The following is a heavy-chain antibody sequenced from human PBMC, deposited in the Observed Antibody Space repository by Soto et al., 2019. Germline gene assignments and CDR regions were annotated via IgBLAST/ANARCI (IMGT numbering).Heavy chain of an antibody. V-gene: IGHV4-39*01. Sequence: KTSETLSLTCVVSGGSVTNTTYFWGWIRQPPGKGPEWIGSIYYSGTTYSNPSLKSRLTMSIDTSKNQFSLKLSSVTAADTAVYYCXRHRYAGYSYGLYWFDPWGQGALVTVSS. CDR3: XRHRYAGYSYGLYWFDP. J-gene: IGHJ5*02. CDR1: GGSVTNTTYF. CDR2: IYYSGTT. D-gene: IGHD5-18*01.